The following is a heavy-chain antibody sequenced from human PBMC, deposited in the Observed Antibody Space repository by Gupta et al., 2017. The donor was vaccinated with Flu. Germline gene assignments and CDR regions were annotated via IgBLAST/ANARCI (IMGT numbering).Heavy chain of an antibody. J-gene: IGHJ4*02. CDR2: VGAGVDRT. V-gene: IGHV3-23*01. Sequence: EVQLLESGGGVVQPGGSLRLSCVVSGLTFSDYAMNWVRQAPGKGLEWLSTVGAGVDRTYYADSVMGRFTISRDNSKNTLYLQMNSLRGDDTAVYYCAKDRSGNPAIDYWGQGALVTVSA. CDR3: AKDRSGNPAIDY. CDR1: GLTFSDYA. D-gene: IGHD6-13*01.